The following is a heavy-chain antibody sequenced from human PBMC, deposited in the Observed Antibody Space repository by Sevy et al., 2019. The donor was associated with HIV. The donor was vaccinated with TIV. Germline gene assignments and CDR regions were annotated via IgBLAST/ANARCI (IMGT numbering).Heavy chain of an antibody. D-gene: IGHD5-12*01. J-gene: IGHJ4*02. CDR2: LSRHSGTI. V-gene: IGHV3-9*01. CDR3: VKDKVDGDSGYGLFDF. Sequence: GGSLRLSCAASGFTFDDYAMHWVRQAPGKGLEWVSGLSRHSGTIGYADSVKGRFTISRDNARNSLYLQMNSLRAKDTASYYCVKDKVDGDSGYGLFDFWGQGTLVTVSS. CDR1: GFTFDDYA.